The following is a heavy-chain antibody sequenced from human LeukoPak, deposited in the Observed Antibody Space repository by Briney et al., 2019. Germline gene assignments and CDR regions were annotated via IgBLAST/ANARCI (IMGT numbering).Heavy chain of an antibody. CDR1: GGSISSSSYY. CDR3: ARRRGGSGSYRGYFDY. Sequence: SETLSLTCTVSGGSISSSSYYWGWIRQPPGKGLEWIGSIYYSGSTYYNPSLKSRVTISVDTSKNQFSLKLSSVTAADTAVYYCARRRGGSGSYRGYFDYWGQGTLVTVSS. V-gene: IGHV4-39*01. J-gene: IGHJ4*02. CDR2: IYYSGST. D-gene: IGHD3-10*01.